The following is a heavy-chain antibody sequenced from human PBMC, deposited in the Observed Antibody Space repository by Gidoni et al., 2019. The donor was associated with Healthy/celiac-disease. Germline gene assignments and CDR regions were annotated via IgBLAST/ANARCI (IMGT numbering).Heavy chain of an antibody. CDR2: ITDYNGDT. CDR1: GYTFPTYG. Sequence: QLQLVLPGAEVKKRGAPVKFSCKAFGYTFPTYGISWLRQAPGQGVEWMGWITDYNGDTNYAQKLQGRGTMTTDTSTSTAYMELRSLRADDTAVYYCARRGDLWSFSGMDVWGQGTTVNVSS. J-gene: IGHJ6*02. CDR3: ARRGDLWSFSGMDV. V-gene: IGHV1-18*01. D-gene: IGHD3-3*01.